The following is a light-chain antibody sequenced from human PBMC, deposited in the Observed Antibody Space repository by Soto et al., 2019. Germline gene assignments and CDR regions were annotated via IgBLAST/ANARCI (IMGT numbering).Light chain of an antibody. J-gene: IGKJ5*01. CDR1: QSISSW. Sequence: DIQMTQSPSTLSASVGDRVTITCRASQSISSWLAWYQQKPGKAPKLLIYKASSLESGVPSRFSGSGSGTEFSRTIRSLQPDDFATYYCQHYNSYPLTFGQGTRLEIK. CDR2: KAS. V-gene: IGKV1-5*03. CDR3: QHYNSYPLT.